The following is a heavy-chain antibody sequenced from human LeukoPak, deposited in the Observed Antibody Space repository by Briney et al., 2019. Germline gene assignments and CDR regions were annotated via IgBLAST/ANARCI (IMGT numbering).Heavy chain of an antibody. CDR3: ARAGNYDFWSGYQNWFDP. J-gene: IGHJ5*02. CDR2: IYYSGST. V-gene: IGHV4-34*01. Sequence: SETLSLTCAVYGGSFSGYYWSWIRQPPGKGLEWIGSIYYSGSTYYNPSLKSRVTISVDTSKNQFSLKLSSVTAADTAVYYCARAGNYDFWSGYQNWFDPWGQGTLVTVSS. CDR1: GGSFSGYY. D-gene: IGHD3-3*01.